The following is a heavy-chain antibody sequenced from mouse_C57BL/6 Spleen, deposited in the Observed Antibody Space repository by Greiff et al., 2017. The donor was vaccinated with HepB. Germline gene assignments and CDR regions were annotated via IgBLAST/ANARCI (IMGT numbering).Heavy chain of an antibody. CDR1: GYTFTSYG. CDR2: IYPRSGNT. V-gene: IGHV1-81*01. Sequence: QVQLQQSGAELARPGASVMLSCKASGYTFTSYGISWVKQRTGQGLEWIGEIYPRSGNTYYNEKFKGKATLTADKSSSTAYMELRSLTSEDSAVYFCARGSSGYVGLAYWGQGTLVTVSA. D-gene: IGHD3-2*02. J-gene: IGHJ3*01. CDR3: ARGSSGYVGLAY.